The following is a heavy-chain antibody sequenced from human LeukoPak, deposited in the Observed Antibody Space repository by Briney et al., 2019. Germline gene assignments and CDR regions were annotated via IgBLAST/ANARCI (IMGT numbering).Heavy chain of an antibody. V-gene: IGHV3-23*01. CDR1: GFIFSSSG. Sequence: PGGSLRLSCVASGFIFSSSGMSWVRQAPGKGLEWVSSITDSGDGTYYADSVKGRFTISRDDSKNTLYLQMNSLRAEDTALYYCAKDSPVATRWGQGTLVTVSS. D-gene: IGHD2-15*01. CDR2: ITDSGDGT. CDR3: AKDSPVATR. J-gene: IGHJ4*02.